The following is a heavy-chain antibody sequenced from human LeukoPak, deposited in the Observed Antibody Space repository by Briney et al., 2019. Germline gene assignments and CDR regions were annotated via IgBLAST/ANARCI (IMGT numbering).Heavy chain of an antibody. CDR2: INPNSGGT. CDR3: ARAGSILTGYLNWFDP. V-gene: IGHV1-2*02. Sequence: GASVKVSCKASGYTFTGYYMHWVRQAPGQGLEWMGWINPNSGGTNYAQKFQGRVTMTRDTSISTAYMELSRLRSDDTAVYYCARAGSILTGYLNWFDPWGQGTLVTVSS. J-gene: IGHJ5*02. CDR1: GYTFTGYY. D-gene: IGHD3-9*01.